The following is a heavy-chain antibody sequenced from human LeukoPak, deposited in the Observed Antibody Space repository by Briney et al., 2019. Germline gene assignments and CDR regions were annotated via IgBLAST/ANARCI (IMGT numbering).Heavy chain of an antibody. D-gene: IGHD6-19*01. Sequence: SETLSLTCAVYGGSFSGYYWSWIRQPPGKGLEWIGEINHSGSTNYNPSLKSRVTISVGTSKNQFSLKLSSVTAADTAVYYCARRLKQWLAPYYFDYWGQGTLVTVSS. V-gene: IGHV4-34*01. CDR2: INHSGST. CDR3: ARRLKQWLAPYYFDY. J-gene: IGHJ4*02. CDR1: GGSFSGYY.